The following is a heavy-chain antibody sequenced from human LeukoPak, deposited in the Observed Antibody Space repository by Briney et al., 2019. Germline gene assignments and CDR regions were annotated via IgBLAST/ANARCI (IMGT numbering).Heavy chain of an antibody. CDR1: GGSISSSNW. V-gene: IGHV4-4*02. CDR2: IYHSGST. D-gene: IGHD3-22*01. Sequence: PSETLSLTCAVSGGSISSSNWWSWVLQPPGKGLEWIGEIYHSGSTNYNPSLKSRVTISVDKSKNQFSLKLSSVTAADTAVYYCALGYYDSSGFYQGHYWGQGTLVTVSS. CDR3: ALGYYDSSGFYQGHY. J-gene: IGHJ4*02.